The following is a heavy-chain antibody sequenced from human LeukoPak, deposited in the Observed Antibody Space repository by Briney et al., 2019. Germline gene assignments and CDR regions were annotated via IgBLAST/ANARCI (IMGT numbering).Heavy chain of an antibody. CDR2: INGYGSST. D-gene: IGHD5-18*01. Sequence: GGSLRLSCAASGFTFISYWMHWVRQAPGKGLVWVSRINGYGSSTDFADSVKGRFTISRDNAKNTLYLQMNSLRAEDTAVYYCAKDAPGNTALDYWGQGTLVTVSS. CDR3: AKDAPGNTALDY. V-gene: IGHV3-74*01. J-gene: IGHJ4*02. CDR1: GFTFISYW.